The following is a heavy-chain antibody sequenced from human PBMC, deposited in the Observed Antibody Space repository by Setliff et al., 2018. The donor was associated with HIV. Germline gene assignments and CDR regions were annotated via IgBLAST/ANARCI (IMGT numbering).Heavy chain of an antibody. CDR2: IYYSGTT. V-gene: IGHV4-39*01. CDR3: ARHSITLVVGVPERDDAFDI. D-gene: IGHD3-22*01. CDR1: GGSISRDSFY. J-gene: IGHJ3*02. Sequence: SETLSLTCTVSGGSISRDSFYWGWFRQPPGEGLEWIGSIYYSGTTYYNPSLKSRVTISVDTSKNQFSLKLSSVTAADTAVYYCARHSITLVVGVPERDDAFDIWGQGTMVTVSS.